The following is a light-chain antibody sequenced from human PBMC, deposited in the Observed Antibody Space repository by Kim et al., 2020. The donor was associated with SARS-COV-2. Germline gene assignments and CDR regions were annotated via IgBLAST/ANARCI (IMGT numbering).Light chain of an antibody. V-gene: IGLV2-11*03. CDR2: GVS. CDR1: SSDVGGYNY. Sequence: SPGKSVTISCTGTSSDVGGYNYVSWYQQHPGKAPQLILYGVSKRPSGIPDRFSGSKSANAASLTISGLQTDDEADYYCCSYAGNYVFGTGTKVTVL. J-gene: IGLJ1*01. CDR3: CSYAGNYV.